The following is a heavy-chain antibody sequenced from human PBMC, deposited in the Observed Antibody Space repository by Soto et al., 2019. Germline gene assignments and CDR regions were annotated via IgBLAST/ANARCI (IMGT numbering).Heavy chain of an antibody. J-gene: IGHJ4*02. Sequence: QLQLQESGPGLVKPSETLSLTCTVSGGSISSSSYYWGWIRQPPGKGLEWIGSIYYSGSTYYNPSLKSRVTISVDTSKNQFSLKLSSVTAADTAVYYCACLDDNYYFDYWGQGTLVTVSS. D-gene: IGHD1-1*01. CDR1: GGSISSSSYY. CDR2: IYYSGST. CDR3: ACLDDNYYFDY. V-gene: IGHV4-39*01.